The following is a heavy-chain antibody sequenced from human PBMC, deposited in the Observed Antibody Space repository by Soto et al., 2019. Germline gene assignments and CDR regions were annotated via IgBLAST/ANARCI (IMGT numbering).Heavy chain of an antibody. J-gene: IGHJ4*02. CDR3: AKIRGHSIMTTVLDY. CDR2: ISYDGSNK. CDR1: GFTFSSYG. Sequence: HPGGSLRLSCAASGFTFSSYGMHWVRQAPGKGLEWVAVISYDGSNKYYADSVKGRFTISRDNSKNTLYLQMNSLRAEDTAVYYCAKIRGHSIMTTVLDYWGQGTLVTVSS. V-gene: IGHV3-30*18. D-gene: IGHD4-4*01.